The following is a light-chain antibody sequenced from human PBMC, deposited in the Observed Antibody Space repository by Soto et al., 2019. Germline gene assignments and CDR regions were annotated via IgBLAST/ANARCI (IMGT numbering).Light chain of an antibody. V-gene: IGKV3-15*01. Sequence: EIVMTQSPATLSVSPGERATLSCRVSQSVSSNLAWYQQKPGQAPRLLIYGASTRATGIPARFSGSGSGTEITLTISSLQSEDFAVYYCQQYNNWPPGDTFGQGTKLEIK. CDR1: QSVSSN. J-gene: IGKJ2*01. CDR3: QQYNNWPPGDT. CDR2: GAS.